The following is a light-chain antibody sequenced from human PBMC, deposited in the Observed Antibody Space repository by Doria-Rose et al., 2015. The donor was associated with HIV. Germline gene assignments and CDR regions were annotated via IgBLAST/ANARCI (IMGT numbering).Light chain of an antibody. Sequence: VLTQSPESLGMSLGERATLNRKSNQSLLYTSKHYLAWYQQKPGQPPKLLIYWASTRQSGVPARFSGSGSGTDFTLTISSLEAEDVAVYYCQQYYDTPSFGPGTTVDIK. CDR3: QQYYDTPS. J-gene: IGKJ3*01. CDR1: QSLLYTSKHY. V-gene: IGKV4-1*01. CDR2: WAS.